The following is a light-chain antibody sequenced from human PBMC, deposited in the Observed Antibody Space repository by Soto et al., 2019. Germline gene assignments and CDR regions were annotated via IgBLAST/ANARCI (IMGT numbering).Light chain of an antibody. CDR3: QQYNNWPPIT. Sequence: EIVLTQSPGTLSLSPGERATLSCRASQSLSNNIYLAWYQQKPGQAPRLLIYGASTRATGIPPRFSGSGSGTEFTLTISSLQSEDFADYYCQQYNNWPPITFGQGTRLEIK. J-gene: IGKJ5*01. CDR1: QSLSNN. V-gene: IGKV3-15*01. CDR2: GAS.